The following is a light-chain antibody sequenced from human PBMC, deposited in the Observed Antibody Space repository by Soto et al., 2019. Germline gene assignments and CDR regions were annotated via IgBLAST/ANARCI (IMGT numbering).Light chain of an antibody. J-gene: IGLJ2*01. CDR3: CSYSPPIL. CDR2: EVS. CDR1: SSDVGSYNL. V-gene: IGLV2-23*02. Sequence: QSALTQPASVSGSPGQSITISCTGTSSDVGSYNLVSWYQQHPGKAPKLIIYEVSQLPSGVSHRFSGSKSGNTASLTISGLQAEDEADYYCCSYSPPILSGGGTNLTV.